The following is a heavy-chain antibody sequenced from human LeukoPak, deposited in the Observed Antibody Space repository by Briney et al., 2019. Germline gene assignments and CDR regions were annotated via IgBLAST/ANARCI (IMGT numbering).Heavy chain of an antibody. J-gene: IGHJ5*02. CDR1: GFTFSSNW. D-gene: IGHD3-22*01. V-gene: IGHV3-74*01. CDR3: ATSMAGYNWFDP. CDR2: MNNDGSSI. Sequence: GGSLRLSCAASGFTFSSNWMHWVRHAPGQGLVWVSRMNNDGSSISYAESVKGRFTISRDNVKNTLYLQMNSLRAEDTAVYYCATSMAGYNWFDPWGQGTLVTVSS.